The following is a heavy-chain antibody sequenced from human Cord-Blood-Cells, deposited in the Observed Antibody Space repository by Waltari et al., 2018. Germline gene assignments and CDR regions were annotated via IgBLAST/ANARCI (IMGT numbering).Heavy chain of an antibody. V-gene: IGHV4-61*01. J-gene: IGHJ3*02. D-gene: IGHD2-2*02. CDR3: ARAGKYCSSTSCYIDAFDI. CDR1: GGSVSSGSYY. Sequence: QVQLQESGPGLVKPSETLSLTCTVSGGSVSSGSYYWSWIRQPPGKGLEWIGYIYYSGSTNDNPSLKSRVTISGDTSKNQFSLKLSSVTAADTAVYYCARAGKYCSSTSCYIDAFDIWGQGTMVTVSS. CDR2: IYYSGST.